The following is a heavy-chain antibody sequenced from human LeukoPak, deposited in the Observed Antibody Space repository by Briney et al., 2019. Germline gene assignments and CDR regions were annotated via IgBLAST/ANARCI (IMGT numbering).Heavy chain of an antibody. CDR3: AKRGVVIRVFLVGFHKEAYYFDS. CDR1: GITLSNYG. J-gene: IGHJ4*02. CDR2: ISDSGGRT. D-gene: IGHD3-10*01. V-gene: IGHV3-23*01. Sequence: GGSLRLSCAVSGITLSNYGMSWVRQAPGKGLEWVAGISDSGGRTTYADSVRGRFTISRDNPKNTLYLQMNSLRAEDTAVYFCAKRGVVIRVFLVGFHKEAYYFDSWGQGALVTVSS.